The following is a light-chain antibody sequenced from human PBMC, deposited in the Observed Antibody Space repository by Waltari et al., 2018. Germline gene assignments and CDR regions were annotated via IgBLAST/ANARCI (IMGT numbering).Light chain of an antibody. J-gene: IGLJ2*01. V-gene: IGLV2-14*03. CDR3: MSYTSSHTII. Sequence: QSALTQPASVSGSPGQSITISCTGTSSDVGGYKCFFCYQKQPSKAPKLMIFDVTYRPSGISPRFSGSKSGNTASLTISGLQADDEADYYCMSYTSSHTIIFGGGTKLTV. CDR1: SSDVGGYKC. CDR2: DVT.